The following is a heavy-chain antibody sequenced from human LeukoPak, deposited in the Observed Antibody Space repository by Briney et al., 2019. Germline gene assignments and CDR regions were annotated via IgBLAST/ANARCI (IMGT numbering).Heavy chain of an antibody. CDR1: GGSISSSSYY. CDR2: IYYSGST. V-gene: IGHV4-39*01. CDR3: ARQLGYCSSTSCYADKVDH. D-gene: IGHD2-2*01. Sequence: PSETLSLTCTVSGGSISSSSYYWGWIRQPPGEGLEWIGSIYYSGSTYYNPSLKSRVTISVDTSKNQFSLKLSSVTAADTAVYYCARQLGYCSSTSCYADKVDHWGQGTLVTVSS. J-gene: IGHJ4*02.